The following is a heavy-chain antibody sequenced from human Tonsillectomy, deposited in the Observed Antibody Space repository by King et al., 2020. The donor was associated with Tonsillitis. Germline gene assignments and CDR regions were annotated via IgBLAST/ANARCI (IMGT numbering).Heavy chain of an antibody. CDR2: ISPSSTYT. CDR1: GFTFSDYY. D-gene: IGHD1-26*01. Sequence: VQLVESGGGLVKPGGSLRLSCAASGFTFSDYYMSWIRQAPGKGLEWFSYISPSSTYTKYADSVEGRFTISRDNAQKSLYLQMNSLRAEDTAIYYCARGGAGPFDNWGQGTLVTVSS. CDR3: ARGGAGPFDN. J-gene: IGHJ4*02. V-gene: IGHV3-11*06.